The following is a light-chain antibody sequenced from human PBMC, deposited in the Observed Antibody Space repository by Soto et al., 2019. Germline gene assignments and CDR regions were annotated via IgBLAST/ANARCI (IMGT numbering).Light chain of an antibody. CDR2: DVT. CDR3: SALAGSDTLV. Sequence: QSALTQPRSVSGSPGQSVTISCTGTSSDIGAYNYVFWYLQYPGKSPKLIIYDVTKRPSGVPARFSGSNSGNTASLTISGLQSEDEAYYHFSALAGSDTLVFGGGTKLTVL. CDR1: SSDIGAYNY. J-gene: IGLJ3*02. V-gene: IGLV2-11*01.